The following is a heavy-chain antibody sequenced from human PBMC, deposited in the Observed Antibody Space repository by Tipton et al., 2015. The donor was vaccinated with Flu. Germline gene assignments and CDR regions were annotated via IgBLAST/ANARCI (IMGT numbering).Heavy chain of an antibody. D-gene: IGHD6-19*01. CDR2: VYGDGST. J-gene: IGHJ4*02. CDR3: TLDLYSRGKYYLDY. V-gene: IGHV3-53*01. CDR1: GFSVENKY. Sequence: VQLVQSGGGLVQPGGSLRLSCAASGFSVENKYMSWVRQAPGKGLEWVSVVYGDGSTYYADSVKGRFTISRDDSKDTLYLQLKSLTAEDTALYYCTLDLYSRGKYYLDYWGQGTLVTVSS.